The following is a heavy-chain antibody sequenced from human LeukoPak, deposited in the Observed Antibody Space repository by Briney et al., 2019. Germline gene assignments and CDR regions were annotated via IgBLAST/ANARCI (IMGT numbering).Heavy chain of an antibody. Sequence: GGSLRLSCAASPFTFSTYDMNWVRQAPGKGLEWVSFISSGSSTIYYADSVKGRFTISRDNAENSLYLQMNSLRVEDTAVYYCARDWALDSWGQGTLVTVSS. CDR2: ISSGSSTI. CDR1: PFTFSTYD. V-gene: IGHV3-48*01. D-gene: IGHD1-1*01. J-gene: IGHJ4*02. CDR3: ARDWALDS.